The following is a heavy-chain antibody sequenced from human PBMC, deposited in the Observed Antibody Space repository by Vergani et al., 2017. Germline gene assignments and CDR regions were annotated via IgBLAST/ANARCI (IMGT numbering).Heavy chain of an antibody. CDR1: GFTFSNYW. CDR2: IRQDGSEK. Sequence: EVQLVESGGGLVQPGGSLRLSCAASGFTFSNYWMSWVRQAPGKGLEWVANIRQDGSEKYYVDSVKGRFTISRDNAKNSLYLQMNTLTAEDTAVYHCATRGGNNINSVRYYWFHPWGQGTLVTVSS. D-gene: IGHD1/OR15-1a*01. CDR3: ATRGGNNINSVRYYWFHP. J-gene: IGHJ5*02. V-gene: IGHV3-7*01.